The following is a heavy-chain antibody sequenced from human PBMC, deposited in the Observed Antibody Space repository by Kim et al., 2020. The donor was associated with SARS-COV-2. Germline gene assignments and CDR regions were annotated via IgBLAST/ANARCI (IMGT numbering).Heavy chain of an antibody. J-gene: IGHJ4*02. V-gene: IGHV1-2*04. D-gene: IGHD3-10*01. CDR2: INPNSGGT. Sequence: ASVKVSCKASGYTFTGYYMHWVRQAPGQGLEWMGWINPNSGGTNYAQKFQGWVTMTRDTSISTAYMELSRLRSDDTAVYYCARALSGYYTWFGGYYFDYWGQGTLVTVSS. CDR3: ARALSGYYTWFGGYYFDY. CDR1: GYTFTGYY.